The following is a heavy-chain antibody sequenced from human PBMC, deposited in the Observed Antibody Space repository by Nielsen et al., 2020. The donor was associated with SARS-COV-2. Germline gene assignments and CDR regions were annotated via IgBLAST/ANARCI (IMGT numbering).Heavy chain of an antibody. D-gene: IGHD3-3*01. J-gene: IGHJ6*02. CDR1: GFTFSSYA. CDR3: AKEEGRYDFWSGPYYYYYGMDV. CDR2: ISGSGGST. Sequence: GESLKISCAASGFTFSSYAMSWVRQAPGKGLEWVSAISGSGGSTYYADSVKGRFTISRDNSKNTLYLQMNSLRAEDTAVYYCAKEEGRYDFWSGPYYYYYGMDVWGQGTTVTVSS. V-gene: IGHV3-23*01.